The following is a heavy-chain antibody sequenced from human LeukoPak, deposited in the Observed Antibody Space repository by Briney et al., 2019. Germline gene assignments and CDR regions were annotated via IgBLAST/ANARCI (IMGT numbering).Heavy chain of an antibody. V-gene: IGHV3-23*01. CDR2: ISGSGGST. CDR1: RLTFSNYA. Sequence: GGSLRLSCAASRLTFSNYAMSWVRQAPGKGLEWVSAISGSGGSTYYADSVKGRFTISRGNSKNTLYLQMNSLRAEDTAVYYCAKVGSSSWYRNWFDPWGQGTLVTVSS. CDR3: AKVGSSSWYRNWFDP. D-gene: IGHD6-13*01. J-gene: IGHJ5*02.